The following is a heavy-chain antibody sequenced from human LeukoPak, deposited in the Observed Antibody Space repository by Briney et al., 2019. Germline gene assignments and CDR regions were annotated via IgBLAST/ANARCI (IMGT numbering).Heavy chain of an antibody. V-gene: IGHV3-74*01. J-gene: IGHJ4*02. CDR3: VRDVCCDRGGFFEQ. CDR2: INSDGRSA. Sequence: GGSLRLSSAASGFTFRSYWLHRVRDAPGKGRGWVASINSDGRSASYAESVTSRFTMSRDNAKNTLYLQMNSLRAEDRAVYYCVRDVCCDRGGFFEQWGQGTLVTVSS. D-gene: IGHD3-22*01. CDR1: GFTFRSYW.